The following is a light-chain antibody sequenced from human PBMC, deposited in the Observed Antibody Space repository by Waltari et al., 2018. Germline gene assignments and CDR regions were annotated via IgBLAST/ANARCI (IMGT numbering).Light chain of an antibody. V-gene: IGKV1-9*01. CDR1: RDIRHY. CDR2: AAS. Sequence: DILLTQPPSFLSASVGDRVTFTCRASRDIRHYLAWYQQKSGKAPKLLIFAASTLQSGVPSRFSGSGSGTEFTLTFSSLQPEDLATYYCQQPPGTFGGGTKVEIK. J-gene: IGKJ4*01. CDR3: QQPPGT.